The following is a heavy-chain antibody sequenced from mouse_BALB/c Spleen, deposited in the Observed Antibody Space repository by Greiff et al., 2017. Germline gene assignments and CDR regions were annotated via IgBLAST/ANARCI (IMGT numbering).Heavy chain of an antibody. J-gene: IGHJ4*01. V-gene: IGHV1-4*02. D-gene: IGHD2-3*01. Sequence: VQLQQSAAELARPGASVKMSCKASGYTFTSYTMHWVKQRPGQGLEWIGYINPSSGYTEYNQKFKDKTTLTADKSSSTAYMQLSSLTSEDSAVYYCARVPIYDGYYGAMDYWGQGTSVTVSS. CDR3: ARVPIYDGYYGAMDY. CDR2: INPSSGYT. CDR1: GYTFTSYT.